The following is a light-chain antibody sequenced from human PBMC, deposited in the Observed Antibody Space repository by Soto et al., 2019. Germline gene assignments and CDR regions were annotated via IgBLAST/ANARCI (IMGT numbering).Light chain of an antibody. J-gene: IGKJ3*01. CDR3: QQAYSCPCT. V-gene: IGKV1-13*02. CDR1: QDISRA. Sequence: AIQLTQSPSSLSASVGDRVTITCRVSQDISRALVWYQQKPGRAPRVLIYDASTLESGVPSRFSGSGSGTDFILTLSSLQPEDFATYYCQQAYSCPCTFGPGTKVDLK. CDR2: DAS.